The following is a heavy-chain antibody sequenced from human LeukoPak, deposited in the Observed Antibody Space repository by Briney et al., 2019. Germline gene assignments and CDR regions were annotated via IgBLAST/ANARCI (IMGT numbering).Heavy chain of an antibody. CDR1: GFTFGKYW. Sequence: GGSLRLSCVASGFTFGKYWMSWVRQAPGKGLEWVANIKLDGSEKNYVDSVKGRFTISRDNAKNSLYLQMNSLRAEDTAVYYCARGYMGTTDYWGQGTLVIVSS. V-gene: IGHV3-7*01. CDR3: ARGYMGTTDY. D-gene: IGHD1-7*01. CDR2: IKLDGSEK. J-gene: IGHJ4*02.